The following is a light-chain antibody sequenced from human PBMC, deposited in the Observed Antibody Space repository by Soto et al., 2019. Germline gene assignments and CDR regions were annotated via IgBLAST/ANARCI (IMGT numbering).Light chain of an antibody. V-gene: IGKV1-33*01. CDR3: QQYDNLTPYT. CDR1: QDISNY. CDR2: DAS. J-gene: IGKJ2*01. Sequence: DIQMTQSPSSLSASVGDRVTITCQASQDISNYLNWYQQKPGKAPKLLIYDASNLETGVPSRFSGSGSVTDFTFAISSLQPEDIATYYCQQYDNLTPYTFGQGTKLAIK.